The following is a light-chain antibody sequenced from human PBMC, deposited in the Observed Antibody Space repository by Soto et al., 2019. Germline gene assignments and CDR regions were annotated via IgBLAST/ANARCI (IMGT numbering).Light chain of an antibody. CDR2: AAS. CDR1: QGIRGD. Sequence: AVQMTQSPSPLSASIGDRVTITCRASQGIRGDLGWYQQKPGRAPKLLIHAASGLQSGVPSRLSGSGSGTDFTLTVNSLQPEDFAPSLCLQDYNLLSFGGGTKVEIK. V-gene: IGKV1-6*01. J-gene: IGKJ4*01. CDR3: LQDYNLLS.